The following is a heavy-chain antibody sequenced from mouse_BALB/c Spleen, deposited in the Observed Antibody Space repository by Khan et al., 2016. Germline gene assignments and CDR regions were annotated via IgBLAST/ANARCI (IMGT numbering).Heavy chain of an antibody. CDR3: ARNWDAMDY. Sequence: QLQESGPGLVKPSQSLSLTCTVTGYSITSDYAWNWIRQFPGNKLEWMAYISYSGSTSYNPSLKSRISITRDTSKTQFFLQLISVTTEDTATXYGARNWDAMDYWGQGTSVTVSS. CDR2: ISYSGST. D-gene: IGHD4-1*01. CDR1: GYSITSDYA. V-gene: IGHV3-2*02. J-gene: IGHJ4*01.